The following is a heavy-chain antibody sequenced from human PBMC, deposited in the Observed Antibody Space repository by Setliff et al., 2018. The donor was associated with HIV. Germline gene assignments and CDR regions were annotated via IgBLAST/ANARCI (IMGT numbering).Heavy chain of an antibody. CDR1: GGTFSSYS. Sequence: SVKVSCKASGGTFSSYSITWVRQAPGQGLEWMGGIIPIFNTANYAQKFQGRVTITADESTSTAYMELSSLGSEDTGMYYCARSSRANEAFDIWGQGTMVTVSS. CDR2: IIPIFNTA. V-gene: IGHV1-69*13. J-gene: IGHJ3*02. CDR3: ARSSRANEAFDI.